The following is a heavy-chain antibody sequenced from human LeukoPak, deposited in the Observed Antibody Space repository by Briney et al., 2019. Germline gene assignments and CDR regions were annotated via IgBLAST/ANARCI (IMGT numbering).Heavy chain of an antibody. CDR2: IIPIFGTA. CDR1: GGTFSSYA. V-gene: IGHV1-69*13. CDR3: ARDLEDRYYGSGSYFDP. Sequence: ASVKVSCKASGGTFSSYAISWVRQAPGQGLEWMGGIIPIFGTANYAQKFQGRVTITADESTSTAYMELSSLRSEDTAVYYCARDLEDRYYGSGSYFDPWGQGTLVTVSS. J-gene: IGHJ5*02. D-gene: IGHD3-10*01.